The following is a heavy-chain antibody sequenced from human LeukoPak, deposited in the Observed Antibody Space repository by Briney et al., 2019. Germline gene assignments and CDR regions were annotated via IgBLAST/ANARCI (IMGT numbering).Heavy chain of an antibody. V-gene: IGHV3-48*01. J-gene: IGHJ4*02. CDR2: ISSSSSSL. CDR1: GFTFISYD. D-gene: IGHD3-22*01. CDR3: AKDNFDYYYDSSGYPLY. Sequence: GGSLRLSCAASGFTFISYDMNWVRQAPGKGLEWVSYISSSSSSLYYADSVKGRFTISRDNSKHTLYLQMNSLRAEDTAVYYCAKDNFDYYYDSSGYPLYWGQGTLLTVSS.